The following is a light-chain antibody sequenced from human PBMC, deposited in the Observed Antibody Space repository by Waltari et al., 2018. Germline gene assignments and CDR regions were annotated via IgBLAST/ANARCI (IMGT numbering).Light chain of an antibody. CDR3: QQYSNWPPT. CDR1: QRLGNF. Sequence: ESVLTQSAATLSLSPGERASLSCRASQRLGNFLAWYQQKPGQAPRLLVYDASKRATGVPVRFSGRRSGTDFTLTISNLEPEDFAVYVCQQYSNWPPTFGGGTTVEIK. V-gene: IGKV3-11*01. CDR2: DAS. J-gene: IGKJ4*01.